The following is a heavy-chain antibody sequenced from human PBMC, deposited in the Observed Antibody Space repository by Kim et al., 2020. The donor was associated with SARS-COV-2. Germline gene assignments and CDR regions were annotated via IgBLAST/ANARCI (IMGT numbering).Heavy chain of an antibody. D-gene: IGHD5-18*01. CDR3: ARVEGGGYSSFDWFDP. V-gene: IGHV3-21*01. J-gene: IGHJ5*02. CDR1: GFIFSDYS. CDR2: IGSSGDHI. Sequence: GGSLRLSCTTSGFIFSDYSMNWVRQAPGQGLERVSFIGSSGDHIYYADSVKGRFTISRDNAQRSLYLQMNSLRGEDTAIYYCARVEGGGYSSFDWFDPGGQRTRVSPSS.